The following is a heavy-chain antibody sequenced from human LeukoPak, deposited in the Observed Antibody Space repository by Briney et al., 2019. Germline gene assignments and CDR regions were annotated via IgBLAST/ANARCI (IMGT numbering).Heavy chain of an antibody. CDR2: VSYDESNK. D-gene: IGHD1-26*01. CDR1: GFTFSDYA. CDR3: AREGESVGANTRAFDI. Sequence: GGSLRLSCAASGFTFSDYAMHWVRQAPGKGLEWVAVVSYDESNKHYADSVKGRFTISRDNSKNTLYLQMNSLRAEDTAVYYCAREGESVGANTRAFDIWGQGTMVTVSS. J-gene: IGHJ3*02. V-gene: IGHV3-30-3*01.